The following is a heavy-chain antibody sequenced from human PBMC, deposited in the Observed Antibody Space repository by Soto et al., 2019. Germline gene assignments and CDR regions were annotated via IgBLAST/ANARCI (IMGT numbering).Heavy chain of an antibody. V-gene: IGHV1-8*01. CDR2: MNPNTGNT. Sequence: QVQLVQSGAEVKKPGASVKVSCKSSGYTFSNYDVNWVRQAPGQGLEWMGWMNPNTGNTGYAQNFQGRITMTGDTSTSTSYMELSGLRSEDTAVYYCASHPEGPLLGFDYWGQGTLVIVSS. J-gene: IGHJ4*02. CDR3: ASHPEGPLLGFDY. D-gene: IGHD3-10*01. CDR1: GYTFSNYD.